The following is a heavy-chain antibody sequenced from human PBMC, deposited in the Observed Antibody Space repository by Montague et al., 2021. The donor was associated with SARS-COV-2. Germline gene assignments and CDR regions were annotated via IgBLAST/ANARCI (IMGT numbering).Heavy chain of an antibody. D-gene: IGHD3-3*01. CDR1: GGSFSDYY. V-gene: IGHV4-34*01. Sequence: SETLSLTRAVYGGSFSDYYWTWIRQAPGKGLEWIGEVDHRGSSSYNPSLQSRLTISVDRSKNQFSLRLTSVTAADTAVYYRARGQVTVFGVLIMLPAAGPLDSWGLGTKVTVSS. CDR3: ARGQVTVFGVLIMLPAAGPLDS. J-gene: IGHJ3*02. CDR2: VDHRGSS.